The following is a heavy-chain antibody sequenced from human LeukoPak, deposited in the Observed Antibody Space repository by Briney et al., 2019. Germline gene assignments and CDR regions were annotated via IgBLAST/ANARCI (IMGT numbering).Heavy chain of an antibody. CDR2: ISSSSSYI. V-gene: IGHV3-21*01. J-gene: IGHJ5*02. Sequence: GVSLRRSGAASGFTVSSYSMNWVRQAPGKGREWVSSISSSSSYIYYADSVKGRFTISRDNAKNSLYLQMNSLRAEDTAVYYCAKAYYDFWSGYPNWFDPWGQGTLVTVSS. CDR3: AKAYYDFWSGYPNWFDP. D-gene: IGHD3-3*01. CDR1: GFTVSSYS.